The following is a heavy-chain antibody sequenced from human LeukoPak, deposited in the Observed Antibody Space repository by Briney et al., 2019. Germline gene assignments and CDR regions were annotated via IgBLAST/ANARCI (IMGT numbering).Heavy chain of an antibody. V-gene: IGHV1-18*01. CDR1: GYTFTSYG. D-gene: IGHD2-2*01. CDR2: ISAYNGNT. Sequence: ASVKVSCKASGYTFTSYGISWVRQAPGQGLXXMGWISAYNGNTXXXXXXXGRVTMTTDTSTSTAYMELRSLRSDDTAVYYCARDLGSTSRFDYWGQGTLVTVSS. J-gene: IGHJ4*02. CDR3: ARDLGSTSRFDY.